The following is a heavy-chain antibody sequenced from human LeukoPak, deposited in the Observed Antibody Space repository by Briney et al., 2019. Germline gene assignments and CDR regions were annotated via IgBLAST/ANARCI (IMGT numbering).Heavy chain of an antibody. V-gene: IGHV1-69*04. CDR3: ARVIVEDYYYGMDV. CDR2: IIPILGIA. Sequence: SVKVSCKASGGTFSSYAISWVRQAPGQGLEWMGRIIPILGIANYAQKFQGRVTITADKSTGTAYMELSSLRSEDTAVYYCARVIVEDYYYGMDVWGQGTTVTVSS. CDR1: GGTFSSYA. D-gene: IGHD3-22*01. J-gene: IGHJ6*02.